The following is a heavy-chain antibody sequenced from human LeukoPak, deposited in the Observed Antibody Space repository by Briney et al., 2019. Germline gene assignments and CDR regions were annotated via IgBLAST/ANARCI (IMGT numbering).Heavy chain of an antibody. CDR3: ARDPSVGATDGDAFDI. Sequence: SETLSLTCAVSGGSISSSNWWSWVRQPPGKGLEWIGEIYHSGSTNYNPSLKSRVTISVDKSKNQFSLKLSSVTAADTAVYYCARDPSVGATDGDAFDIWGQGTMVTVSS. V-gene: IGHV4-4*02. CDR1: GGSISSSNW. CDR2: IYHSGST. D-gene: IGHD1-26*01. J-gene: IGHJ3*02.